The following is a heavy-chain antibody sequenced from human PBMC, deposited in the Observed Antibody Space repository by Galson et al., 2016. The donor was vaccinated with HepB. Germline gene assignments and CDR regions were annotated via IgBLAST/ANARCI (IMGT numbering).Heavy chain of an antibody. Sequence: TLSLTCTISGGSIASGGYYWSWIRQRPGKGLEWVGYIYYTGSADYNPSLTSRVSLSIATSKTRFSVKLTAVTAADTAVYYCARWVSVYYGMDVWGPGTTVTVSS. CDR1: GGSIASGGYY. V-gene: IGHV4-31*03. J-gene: IGHJ6*02. D-gene: IGHD3-10*01. CDR3: ARWVSVYYGMDV. CDR2: IYYTGSA.